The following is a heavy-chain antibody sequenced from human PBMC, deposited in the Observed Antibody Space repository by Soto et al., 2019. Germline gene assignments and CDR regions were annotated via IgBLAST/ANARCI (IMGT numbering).Heavy chain of an antibody. CDR3: ATSFGSGSRAFDY. D-gene: IGHD3-10*01. CDR2: FNPILSFS. CDR1: GDTFNFYT. Sequence: QVQLVQSGAEVKKPGSSVKVSCKASGDTFNFYTINWVRQAPGLGLEWMGRFNPILSFSNSALKFQGRVTLTADKSTSTAYMVLSSRRSEYTAIYYCATSFGSGSRAFDYWGQGALVTFSS. J-gene: IGHJ4*02. V-gene: IGHV1-69*02.